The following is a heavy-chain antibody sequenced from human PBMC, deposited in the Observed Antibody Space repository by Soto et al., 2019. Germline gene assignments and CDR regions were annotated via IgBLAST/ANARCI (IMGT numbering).Heavy chain of an antibody. V-gene: IGHV1-69*19. J-gene: IGHJ5*02. CDR2: IIPIFGTA. CDR1: GGTFSSYA. D-gene: IGHD3-22*01. CDR3: AREHTEIVLVITKWFDP. Sequence: QVQLVQSGAEVKKPGSSVKVSCKASGGTFSSYAISWVRQAPGQGLEWMGGIIPIFGTANYAQKFQGRVTITAGESTSTAYMELSSLRSEDTAVYYCAREHTEIVLVITKWFDPWGQGTLVTVSS.